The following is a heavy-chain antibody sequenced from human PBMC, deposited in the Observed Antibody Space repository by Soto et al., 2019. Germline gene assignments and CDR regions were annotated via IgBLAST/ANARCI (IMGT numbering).Heavy chain of an antibody. CDR1: GITTSTYW. D-gene: IGHD3-10*01. V-gene: IGHV3-7*03. J-gene: IGHJ4*02. CDR3: VTGDHADY. Sequence: GGSLRLSCAASGITTSTYWMSWFRQAPGRGLDWVATIKHDGTERYYMDSLKGRFTISRDNAINSLYLQMSSLRAEDTAVYFCVTGDHADYWGQGTLVTVSS. CDR2: IKHDGTER.